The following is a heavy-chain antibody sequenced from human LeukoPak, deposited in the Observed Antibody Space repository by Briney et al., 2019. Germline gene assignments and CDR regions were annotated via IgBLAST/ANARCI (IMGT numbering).Heavy chain of an antibody. CDR2: ISYDGNDK. CDR3: TTAGPHESFDY. V-gene: IGHV3-30*03. CDR1: GFTFSNYG. J-gene: IGHJ4*02. Sequence: GGSLRLSCAASGFTFSNYGMYWVRQAPGKGLEWVAIISYDGNDKYYADSVKGRFSISRDNSRNTLYLQMSSLKPEDTAVYYCTTAGPHESFDYWGQGTLVTVSS.